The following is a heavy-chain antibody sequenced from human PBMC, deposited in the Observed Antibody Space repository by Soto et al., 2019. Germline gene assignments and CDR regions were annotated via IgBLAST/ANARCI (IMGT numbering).Heavy chain of an antibody. Sequence: SQTLSLTCAISGDSVSSSSAAWNWIRLSSSRGLEWLGRTYYRSKWYNDYALSVRSRITINPDTSKNQFSLQLDSVTPEDTAVYYCAREVGTARPFEYWGQGTLVTVSS. CDR1: GDSVSSSSAA. D-gene: IGHD1-1*01. CDR2: TYYRSKWYN. V-gene: IGHV6-1*01. CDR3: AREVGTARPFEY. J-gene: IGHJ4*02.